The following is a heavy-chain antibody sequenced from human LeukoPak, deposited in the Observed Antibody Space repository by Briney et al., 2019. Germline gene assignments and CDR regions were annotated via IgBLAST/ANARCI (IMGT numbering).Heavy chain of an antibody. J-gene: IGHJ4*02. CDR2: INPGNGNT. D-gene: IGHD6-6*01. Sequence: ASVKVSCKASGYTFTSYSMHWVRQAPGQRLEWMGWINPGNGNTKYSQNFQGRATFTRDTSASTVYMELSSLRSEDTAVYYCARDRFFSSGDFDYWGQGTLVTVSS. CDR1: GYTFTSYS. CDR3: ARDRFFSSGDFDY. V-gene: IGHV1-3*01.